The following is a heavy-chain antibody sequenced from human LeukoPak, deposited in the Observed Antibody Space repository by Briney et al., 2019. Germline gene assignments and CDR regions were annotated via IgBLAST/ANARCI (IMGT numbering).Heavy chain of an antibody. CDR3: ARADRDGNKRFLD. D-gene: IGHD5-24*01. V-gene: IGHV3-48*02. CDR1: GFTFSSYS. CDR2: VSSSGTTT. J-gene: IGHJ4*02. Sequence: GGSLRLSCAASGFTFSSYSVIWARQAPGKGLEWVSYVSSSGTTTYYADSVKGRFTISRDNGKNLVSLQMNSLRDEDTTVYYCARADRDGNKRFLDWGQGTLVTVSS.